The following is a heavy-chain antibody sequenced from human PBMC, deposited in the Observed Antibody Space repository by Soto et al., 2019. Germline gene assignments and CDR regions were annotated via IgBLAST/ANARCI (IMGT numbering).Heavy chain of an antibody. CDR3: ARGSSGYTFDY. CDR1: GAPITWGDYS. V-gene: IGHV4-30-2*01. D-gene: IGHD3-22*01. Sequence: KSSETLSLTCAISGAPITWGDYSWNWIRRPPGKGLEWIGYIFHGGSTYYNPSLKSRVTMSVDTSKNQFSLKLSSVTAADTAVYYCARGSSGYTFDYWGPGTLVTVSS. J-gene: IGHJ4*02. CDR2: IFHGGST.